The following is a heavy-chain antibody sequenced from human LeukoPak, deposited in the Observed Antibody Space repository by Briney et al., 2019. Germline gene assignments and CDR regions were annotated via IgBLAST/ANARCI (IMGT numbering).Heavy chain of an antibody. CDR2: IYTSGST. CDR3: ARVEGDAFDN. CDR1: GGSISSYY. V-gene: IGHV4-4*07. J-gene: IGHJ3*02. Sequence: SQTLSLTCTVSGGSISSYYWSWIRQPAGKGLAWIGRIYTSGSTNYNPSLKSRVTMSVDTSKNQFSLTLSSVTAAARAVYYCARVEGDAFDNWGQGTMVTVSS.